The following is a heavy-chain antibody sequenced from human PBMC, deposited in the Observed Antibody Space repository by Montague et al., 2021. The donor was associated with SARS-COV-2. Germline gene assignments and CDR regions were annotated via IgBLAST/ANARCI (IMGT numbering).Heavy chain of an antibody. CDR2: IYYSGST. CDR3: AGSPPGIAAAGTVAAFDI. J-gene: IGHJ3*02. V-gene: IGHV4-39*01. Sequence: SETLSLTRTLSGGSISSSSYYWGWIRQPAGKGLEWIGSIYYSGSTYYXPSLKSRVTISVDTSKNQFSLKLSSVTAADTAVYYCAGSPPGIAAAGTVAAFDIWGQGTMVTVSS. D-gene: IGHD6-13*01. CDR1: GGSISSSSYY.